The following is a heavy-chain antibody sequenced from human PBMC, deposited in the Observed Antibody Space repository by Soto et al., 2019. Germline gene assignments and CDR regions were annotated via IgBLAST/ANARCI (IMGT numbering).Heavy chain of an antibody. CDR1: GYTFTSYA. J-gene: IGHJ6*02. D-gene: IGHD4-4*01. V-gene: IGHV1-3*01. CDR3: ASSYSNYALIDYYYYGMDV. CDR2: INAGNGNT. Sequence: ASVKVSCKASGYTFTSYAMHWVRQAPGQRLEWMGWINAGNGNTNYSQKFQGRVTITRDTSASTAYMELSSLRSEDTAVYYCASSYSNYALIDYYYYGMDVWGQGTTVTVSS.